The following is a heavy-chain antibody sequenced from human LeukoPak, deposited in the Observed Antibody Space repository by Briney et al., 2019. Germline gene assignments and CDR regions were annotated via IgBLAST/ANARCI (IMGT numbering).Heavy chain of an antibody. D-gene: IGHD3-3*01. CDR3: ARDRWSLFYGMDV. Sequence: SGGSLRLSCAASGFTFSSYAMHWVRQAPGKGLEWVAVISYDGSNKYYADSVKGRFTISRDNSKNTLYLQMNSLRAEDTAVYYCARDRWSLFYGMDVWGQGTTVTVSS. CDR1: GFTFSSYA. CDR2: ISYDGSNK. V-gene: IGHV3-30-3*01. J-gene: IGHJ6*02.